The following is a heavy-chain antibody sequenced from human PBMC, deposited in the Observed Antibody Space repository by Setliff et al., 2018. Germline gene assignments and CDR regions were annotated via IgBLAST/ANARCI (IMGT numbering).Heavy chain of an antibody. J-gene: IGHJ6*02. CDR3: ARIGTSSVLYGMDV. D-gene: IGHD3-22*01. CDR2: IFSMDQK. V-gene: IGHV2-26*01. CDR1: GFSLSDGRVG. Sequence: SGPTLVNPTETLTLTCTVSGFSLSDGRVGVTWIRQPPGKALEWLATIFSMDQKSYSTSLESRLLISKDTSATQVVLMMTNMNPADTGTYYCARIGTSSVLYGMDVWGQGTTVTVSS.